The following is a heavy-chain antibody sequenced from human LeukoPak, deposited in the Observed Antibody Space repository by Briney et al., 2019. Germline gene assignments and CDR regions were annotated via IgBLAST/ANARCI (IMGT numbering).Heavy chain of an antibody. V-gene: IGHV3-48*02. Sequence: PGGSLRLSCAASGFPFSSYDMNWVRQAPGKGLEWLSYINSDSGTIYYADSVKGRFTISRDNAKNSLYLQMNSLRDEDTAVYYCARERDYDSSGYYVFGYWGQGTLVTVSS. CDR3: ARERDYDSSGYYVFGY. J-gene: IGHJ4*02. D-gene: IGHD3-22*01. CDR1: GFPFSSYD. CDR2: INSDSGTI.